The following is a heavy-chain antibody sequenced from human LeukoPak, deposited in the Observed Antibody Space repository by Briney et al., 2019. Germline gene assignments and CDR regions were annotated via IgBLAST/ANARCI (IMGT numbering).Heavy chain of an antibody. J-gene: IGHJ6*04. CDR2: ISYDGSNK. V-gene: IGHV3-30*04. CDR3: AREAYYYGSGSPLLYYYGMDV. CDR1: GFTFSSYA. Sequence: GGSLRLSCAASGFTFSSYAMHWVRQAPGKGLEWVTVISYDGSNKYYADSVKGRFTISRDNSKNTLYLQMNSLRAEDTAVYYCAREAYYYGSGSPLLYYYGMDVWGEGTTVTVSS. D-gene: IGHD3-10*01.